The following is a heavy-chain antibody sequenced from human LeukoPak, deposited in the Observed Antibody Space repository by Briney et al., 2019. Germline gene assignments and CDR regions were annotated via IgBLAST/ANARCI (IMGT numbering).Heavy chain of an antibody. J-gene: IGHJ4*02. V-gene: IGHV3-53*01. CDR1: GFRVSTNY. CDR3: AREENHIVLTSYYFDH. Sequence: GGSLRLSCAASGFRVSTNYMSWVRQAPGKGLGWVSVLYSSGDTYYASSVKGRFTISRDTSKNTLYLQMNSLRVEDTAVYYCAREENHIVLTSYYFDHWGQGTLVTVPS. CDR2: LYSSGDT. D-gene: IGHD5-12*01.